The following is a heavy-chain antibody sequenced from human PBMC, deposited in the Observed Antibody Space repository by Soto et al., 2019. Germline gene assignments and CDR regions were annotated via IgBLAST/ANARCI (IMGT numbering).Heavy chain of an antibody. CDR3: ARQSGGYYYYGMDV. J-gene: IGHJ6*02. V-gene: IGHV4-59*08. CDR1: GDSIMNQY. CDR2: IYYSGTT. D-gene: IGHD1-26*01. Sequence: SETLSRPCGVSGDSIMNQYSSSTRQPPGKGLEWIGYIYYSGTTDYSPSLKSRVTISVDTSKNQFSLKLSSVTAADSAIYYCARQSGGYYYYGMDVWGQGTTVTVS.